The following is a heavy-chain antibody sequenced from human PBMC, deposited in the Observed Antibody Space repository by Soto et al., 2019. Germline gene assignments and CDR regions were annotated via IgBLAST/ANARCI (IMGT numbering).Heavy chain of an antibody. CDR1: GFTFSSYS. J-gene: IGHJ4*02. Sequence: GSLRLSCAASGFTFSSYSMNWVRQAPGKGLEWVSSISSSSSYIYYADSVKGRFTISRDNAKNSLYLQMNSLRAEDTAVYYCARDDGRYFDWPLQASPSDYWGQGTLVTVSS. CDR3: ARDDGRYFDWPLQASPSDY. CDR2: ISSSSSYI. V-gene: IGHV3-21*01. D-gene: IGHD3-9*01.